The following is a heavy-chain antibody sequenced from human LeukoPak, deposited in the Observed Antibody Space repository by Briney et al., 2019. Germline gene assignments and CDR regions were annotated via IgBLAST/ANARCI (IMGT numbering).Heavy chain of an antibody. V-gene: IGHV3-74*01. CDR1: GFTFSDYW. J-gene: IGHJ4*02. CDR3: TREITGWFGDDY. D-gene: IGHD6-19*01. Sequence: GGSLRLSCAAAGFTFSDYWMHWVRQAPGKELVWVSRINGAGSTTSYADSVKGRFTISRDNAKNRLCLQMDSLRAEDTAVYYRTREITGWFGDDYWGQGTLVTVPS. CDR2: INGAGSTT.